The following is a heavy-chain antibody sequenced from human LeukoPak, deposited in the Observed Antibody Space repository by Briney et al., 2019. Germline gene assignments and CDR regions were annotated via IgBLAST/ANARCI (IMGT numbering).Heavy chain of an antibody. CDR1: GGTFSSYA. Sequence: GASVKVSCKASGGTFSSYAISWVRQAPGQGLEWMGRIIPILGIANYAQKSQGRVTITADKSTSTAYMELSSLRSEDTAVYYCARDPRYYYDSSGESYFDYWGQGTLVTVSS. D-gene: IGHD3-22*01. V-gene: IGHV1-69*04. J-gene: IGHJ4*02. CDR2: IIPILGIA. CDR3: ARDPRYYYDSSGESYFDY.